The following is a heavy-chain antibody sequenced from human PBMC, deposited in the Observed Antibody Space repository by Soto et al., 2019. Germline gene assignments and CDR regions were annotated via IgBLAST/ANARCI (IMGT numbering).Heavy chain of an antibody. J-gene: IGHJ5*02. V-gene: IGHV4-39*01. CDR1: GGSISSSSYY. CDR2: IYYSGST. D-gene: IGHD3-10*01. Sequence: SETLSLTCTVSGGSISSSSYYWGWIRQPPGKGLEWIGSIYYSGSTYYNPSLKSRVTISVDTSKNQFSLKLSSVTAADTAVYYCARHRITMVRGVNWFDPWGQGTLVTVSS. CDR3: ARHRITMVRGVNWFDP.